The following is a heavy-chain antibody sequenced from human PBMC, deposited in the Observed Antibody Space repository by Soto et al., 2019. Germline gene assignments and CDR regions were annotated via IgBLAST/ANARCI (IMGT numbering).Heavy chain of an antibody. CDR2: ISGSGGRT. Sequence: GGSLRLSCAASEFTFSSYAMSWVRQTPGKGLEWVSTISGSGGRTYYADSAKGRFTISRDNSRNTLHLQMNSLRVEDTAVYYCAKTLLSTSWYGLHDYVSQGTLVTVSS. CDR1: EFTFSSYA. D-gene: IGHD6-13*01. CDR3: AKTLLSTSWYGLHDY. J-gene: IGHJ4*02. V-gene: IGHV3-23*01.